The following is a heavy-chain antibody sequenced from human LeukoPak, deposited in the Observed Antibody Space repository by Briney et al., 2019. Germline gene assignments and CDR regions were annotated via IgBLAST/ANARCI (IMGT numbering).Heavy chain of an antibody. V-gene: IGHV3-23*01. D-gene: IGHD6-19*01. CDR3: AKDSYSSGWHATYNWFDP. J-gene: IGHJ5*02. CDR2: ISGSGGST. Sequence: ASVKVSCKASGYTSTSYGISWVRQAPGKGLEWVSAISGSGGSTYYADSVKGRFTISRDNSKNTLYLQMNSLRAEDTAVYYCAKDSYSSGWHATYNWFDPWGQGTLVTVSS. CDR1: GYTSTSYG.